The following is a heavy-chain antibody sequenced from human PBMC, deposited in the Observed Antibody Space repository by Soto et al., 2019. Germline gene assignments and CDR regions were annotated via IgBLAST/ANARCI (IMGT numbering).Heavy chain of an antibody. V-gene: IGHV4-34*01. J-gene: IGHJ4*02. Sequence: SETLSLTCAVYGGSFRGYYWSWIRQPPGKGLEWIGEVNHSGSTNYNPSLSSRVTISLDMSKNDFSLVLSSVAAADTAVYFCARVRYSNTWYFFDSWDQGSLVTVSS. D-gene: IGHD3-9*01. CDR3: ARVRYSNTWYFFDS. CDR1: GGSFRGYY. CDR2: VNHSGST.